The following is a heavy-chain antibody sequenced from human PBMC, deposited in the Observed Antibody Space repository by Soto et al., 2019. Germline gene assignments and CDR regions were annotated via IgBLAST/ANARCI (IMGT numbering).Heavy chain of an antibody. D-gene: IGHD6-13*01. CDR2: ISYDGSNK. V-gene: IGHV3-30*18. Sequence: PGGSLRLSCAASGFTFSSYGMHWVRQAPGKGLEWVAVISYDGSNKYYADSVKSRFTISRDTSKNTPYLQMNSLRAEDTAVYYCAKGRDLAAAGTFGWFDPWGQGTLVTVSS. CDR3: AKGRDLAAAGTFGWFDP. CDR1: GFTFSSYG. J-gene: IGHJ5*02.